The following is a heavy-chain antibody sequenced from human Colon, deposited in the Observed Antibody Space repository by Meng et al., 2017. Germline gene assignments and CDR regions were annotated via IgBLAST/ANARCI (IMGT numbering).Heavy chain of an antibody. CDR2: VTYDGTKQ. Sequence: VTRGQSGGGVVQPGTARRLACSASGFNFRELGLHWVRQAPGKGLEWVAAVTYDGTKQYYADSVKGRFIISRDNSDNTLYLQMGSLKPDDTAIYYCAKEWSSSYAYYDAWGQGTLVTVSS. D-gene: IGHD2-21*01. CDR3: AKEWSSSYAYYDA. J-gene: IGHJ5*01. CDR1: GFNFRELG. V-gene: IGHV3-30*04.